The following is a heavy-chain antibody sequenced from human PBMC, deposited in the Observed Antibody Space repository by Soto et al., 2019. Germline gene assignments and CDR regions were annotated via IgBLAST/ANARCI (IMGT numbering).Heavy chain of an antibody. CDR1: GGSIRSGGYY. D-gene: IGHD2-15*01. CDR3: ARSYYNSCVYGY. CDR2: IFYSGST. Sequence: QVQLQESGPGLVKPSQTLSLTCTVSGGSIRSGGYYWSWIRQHPGTGLEWIGNIFYSGSTYYNPSVKSRVTISVDTSKNQFALNLSSVTAADTALYFCARSYYNSCVYGYWGQRTLVTVSS. J-gene: IGHJ4*02. V-gene: IGHV4-31*03.